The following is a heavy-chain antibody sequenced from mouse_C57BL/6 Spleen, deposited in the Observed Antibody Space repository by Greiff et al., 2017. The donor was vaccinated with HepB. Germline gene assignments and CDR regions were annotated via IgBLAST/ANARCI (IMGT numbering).Heavy chain of an antibody. CDR2: INPNNGGT. Sequence: EVQLQQSGPELVKPGASVKISCKASGYTFTDYYMNWVKQSHGKSLEWIGDINPNNGGTSYNQKFKGKATSTVDKSSSTAYMELRSLTSEDSAVYYCARENYGNRAMDYWGQGTSVTVSS. D-gene: IGHD2-1*01. CDR3: ARENYGNRAMDY. J-gene: IGHJ4*01. CDR1: GYTFTDYY. V-gene: IGHV1-26*01.